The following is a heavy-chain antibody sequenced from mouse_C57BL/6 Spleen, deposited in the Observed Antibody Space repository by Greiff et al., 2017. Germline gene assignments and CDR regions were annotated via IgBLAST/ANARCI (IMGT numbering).Heavy chain of an antibody. CDR2: IYPGDGDT. Sequence: QVQLQQSGAELVKPGASVKISCKASGYAFSSYWMNWVKQRPGKGLEWIGQIYPGDGDTNYNGKFKGKATLTADKSSSTAYMQLSSLASEDSAVYFCARSEGYDYWYFDVWGTGTTVTVSS. J-gene: IGHJ1*03. D-gene: IGHD2-2*01. CDR1: GYAFSSYW. CDR3: ARSEGYDYWYFDV. V-gene: IGHV1-80*01.